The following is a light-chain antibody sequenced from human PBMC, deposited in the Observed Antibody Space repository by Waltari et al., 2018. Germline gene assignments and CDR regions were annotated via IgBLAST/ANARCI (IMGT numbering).Light chain of an antibody. V-gene: IGLV2-23*02. CDR3: CSFAGSISVFTV. J-gene: IGLJ1*01. CDR1: SSEVGGYNL. Sequence: QSVLTQFASASGSPGQSLTTSCSGASSEVGGYNLVSWFQQHPGRAPKLIIYDVTKRPSGVSNRFSGSKSGNTASLTISGLQAEDEADYYCCSFAGSISVFTVFGTGTTVTVL. CDR2: DVT.